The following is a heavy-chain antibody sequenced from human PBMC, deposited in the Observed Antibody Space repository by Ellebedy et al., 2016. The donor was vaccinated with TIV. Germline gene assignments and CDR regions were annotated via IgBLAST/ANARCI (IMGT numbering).Heavy chain of an antibody. D-gene: IGHD3-10*01. CDR2: IKQDGSEK. CDR3: ATGEWLDY. Sequence: GGSLRLSCAASGFTVSSNYMTWVRQAPGKGLEWVANIKQDGSEKYYVDSVKGRFTISRDNAKNSLYLQMDSLRAEDTAVYYCATGEWLDYWGQGTLVTVSS. V-gene: IGHV3-7*01. J-gene: IGHJ4*02. CDR1: GFTVSSNY.